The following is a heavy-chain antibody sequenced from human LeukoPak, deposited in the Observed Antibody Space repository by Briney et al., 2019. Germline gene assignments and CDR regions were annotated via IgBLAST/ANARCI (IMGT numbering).Heavy chain of an antibody. CDR2: ISAHNGNT. V-gene: IGHV1-18*04. D-gene: IGHD2-2*01. CDR1: GYTFTSYG. J-gene: IGHJ4*02. Sequence: ASVKVSCKASGYTFTSYGISWVRQAPGQGLEWMGWISAHNGNTNFAQNLQGRVTMTTDTSTSTAYMELRSLRSDDTAVYYCARALCSSTSRHGRNDYWGQGTLVTVSS. CDR3: ARALCSSTSRHGRNDY.